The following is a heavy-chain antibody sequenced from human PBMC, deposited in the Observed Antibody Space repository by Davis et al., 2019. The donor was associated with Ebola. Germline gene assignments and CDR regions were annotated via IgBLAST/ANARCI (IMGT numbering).Heavy chain of an antibody. CDR1: GATFSSYA. Sequence: AASVKVSCKTYGATFSSYAISCVRPAPAQGLEWMGGVIPIFGTANYAQKFQGRVTMTTDSSTSTAYMELRSLRSDDTAVYYCARDRAVYCDSSGYYYYYYYGMDVWGKGTTVTVSS. V-gene: IGHV1-69*05. CDR2: VIPIFGTA. J-gene: IGHJ6*04. D-gene: IGHD3-22*01. CDR3: ARDRAVYCDSSGYYYYYYYGMDV.